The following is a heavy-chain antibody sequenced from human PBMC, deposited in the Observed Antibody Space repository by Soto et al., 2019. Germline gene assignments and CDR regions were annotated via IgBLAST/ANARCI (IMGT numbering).Heavy chain of an antibody. D-gene: IGHD5-12*01. CDR2: INPTGGGA. J-gene: IGHJ4*02. Sequence: QVQLVQSGAEVKKPGASVKISCKASGYTFTSHYMHWVRQAPGQGLEWVGMINPTGGGASYEQKCQERDTMTRDTYTSTVYMELSSLRSEDTAVYFCARGSAYDREPFDYWGQGTLVTVSS. CDR1: GYTFTSHY. CDR3: ARGSAYDREPFDY. V-gene: IGHV1-46*03.